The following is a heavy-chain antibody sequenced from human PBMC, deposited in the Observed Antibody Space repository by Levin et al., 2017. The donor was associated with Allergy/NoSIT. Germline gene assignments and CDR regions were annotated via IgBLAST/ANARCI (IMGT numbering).Heavy chain of an antibody. CDR2: VYYTGST. Sequence: SETLSLTCTVSGGSIRSSSYYWGWIRQPPGKGLEWIGSVYYTGSTFYDPSLKSRVTMSVDTSKNQFSLKLRSVTAADTAVYYCARQYGESRVFYFDYWGQGTLVTVSS. CDR1: GGSIRSSSYY. V-gene: IGHV4-39*01. J-gene: IGHJ4*02. D-gene: IGHD3-10*01. CDR3: ARQYGESRVFYFDY.